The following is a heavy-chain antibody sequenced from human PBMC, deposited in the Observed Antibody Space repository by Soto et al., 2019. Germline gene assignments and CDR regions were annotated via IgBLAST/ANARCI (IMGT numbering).Heavy chain of an antibody. J-gene: IGHJ3*02. D-gene: IGHD3-22*01. CDR1: GFNFNNYA. CDR2: ISWTGKTI. V-gene: IGHV3-9*01. Sequence: EVELVESGGGLVLPGGSLRLSCEASGFNFNNYAMHWVRQAPGKGLEWVSGISWTGKTIVYADFVKGRFTISRDKSKSSLYLEMNSLRPEDTALSYCAKDEIGVAGNSALDMWGQGTMVTVSS. CDR3: AKDEIGVAGNSALDM.